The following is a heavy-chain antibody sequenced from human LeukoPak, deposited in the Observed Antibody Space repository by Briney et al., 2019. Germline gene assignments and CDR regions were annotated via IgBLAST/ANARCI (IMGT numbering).Heavy chain of an antibody. CDR1: GGSISSSSYY. CDR2: IYWDDDK. D-gene: IGHD6-13*01. V-gene: IGHV2-5*02. CDR3: AHSINSRTFDY. Sequence: LTCTVSGGSISSSSYYWGWIRQPPGKALEWLALIYWDDDKRYSPSLKSRLTIIKDTSKNQVVLTMTNMDPVDTATYYCAHSINSRTFDYWGQGTLVTVSS. J-gene: IGHJ4*02.